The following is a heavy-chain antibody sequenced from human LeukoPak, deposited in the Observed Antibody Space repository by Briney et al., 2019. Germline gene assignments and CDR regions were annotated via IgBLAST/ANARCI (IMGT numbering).Heavy chain of an antibody. CDR1: GFTFSSYG. D-gene: IGHD5-18*01. J-gene: IGHJ4*02. Sequence: GGSLRLSCAASGFTFSSYGMHWVRQAPGKGLEWVAFIRYDGSNKYYADSVKGRFTISRDNSKNTLYLQMNSLRAEDTAVYYCARELTAMVDYWGQGTLVTVSS. V-gene: IGHV3-30*02. CDR2: IRYDGSNK. CDR3: ARELTAMVDY.